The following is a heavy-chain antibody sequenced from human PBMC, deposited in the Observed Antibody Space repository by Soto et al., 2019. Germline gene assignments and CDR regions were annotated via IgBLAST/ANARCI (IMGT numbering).Heavy chain of an antibody. V-gene: IGHV1-3*01. Sequence: ASVKVSCKASGYTFTSYAMHWVRQAPGQRLEWMGWINAGNGNTKYSQKFQGRVTITRDTSASTAYMELSSLRSEDTAVYYCARASGYGHYYFDDWGQGTLVTVSS. CDR1: GYTFTSYA. CDR2: INAGNGNT. J-gene: IGHJ4*02. D-gene: IGHD5-12*01. CDR3: ARASGYGHYYFDD.